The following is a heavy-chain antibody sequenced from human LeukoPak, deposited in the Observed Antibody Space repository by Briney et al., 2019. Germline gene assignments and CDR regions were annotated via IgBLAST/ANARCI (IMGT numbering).Heavy chain of an antibody. D-gene: IGHD3-22*01. V-gene: IGHV1-2*02. Sequence: ASVKVSCKASGYTFTGNYMHWVREAPGQGLEGMGWLNPNSGGTNYAQKFQGRVTMTRDTSVGTAYMELNRLRADDTAVYYCARGSYDSSDFEYYHHWGQGTLVTVSS. CDR2: LNPNSGGT. CDR3: ARGSYDSSDFEYYHH. J-gene: IGHJ1*01. CDR1: GYTFTGNY.